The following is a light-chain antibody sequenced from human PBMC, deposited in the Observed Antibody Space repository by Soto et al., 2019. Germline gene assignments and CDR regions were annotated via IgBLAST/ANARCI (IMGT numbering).Light chain of an antibody. CDR2: GAS. V-gene: IGKV1-27*01. CDR3: QKYNSAPFT. Sequence: IQMTQSPSSLSTYVGDRVTITCRASQDIGSSLAWYQQKPGKLPNLLIYGASTLQSGVPSRFSGSGSGTYFTLTISSLRPDDVASYYCQKYNSAPFTFGPGTKVDLK. CDR1: QDIGSS. J-gene: IGKJ3*01.